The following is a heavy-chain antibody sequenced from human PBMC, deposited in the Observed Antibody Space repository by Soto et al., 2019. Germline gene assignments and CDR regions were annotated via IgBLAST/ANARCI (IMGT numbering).Heavy chain of an antibody. CDR3: AKGAVMVRGPTISHPDY. Sequence: QVQLVESGGGVVQPGRSLRLSCAASGFTFSSYGMHWVRQAPGKGLERVAVISYDGSNNYYADSVKGRFTISRDNSKNTLYLQMNSLRAEDTAVYYCAKGAVMVRGPTISHPDYWGQGTLVTVSS. V-gene: IGHV3-30*18. D-gene: IGHD3-10*01. CDR1: GFTFSSYG. CDR2: ISYDGSNN. J-gene: IGHJ4*02.